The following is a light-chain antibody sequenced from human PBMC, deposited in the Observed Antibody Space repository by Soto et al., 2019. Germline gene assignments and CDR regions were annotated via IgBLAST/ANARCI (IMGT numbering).Light chain of an antibody. V-gene: IGKV1-13*02. CDR2: DAS. CDR1: QGISSA. J-gene: IGKJ4*01. Sequence: AIQLTQSPSSLSASVGDRVTITCRASQGISSALAWYQQKPGKGPKLLMYDASSLESGVSSRFSGSGSGTDFTLTISILQPEDFATYYCQQFNSYPLTFCGGTKVEIK. CDR3: QQFNSYPLT.